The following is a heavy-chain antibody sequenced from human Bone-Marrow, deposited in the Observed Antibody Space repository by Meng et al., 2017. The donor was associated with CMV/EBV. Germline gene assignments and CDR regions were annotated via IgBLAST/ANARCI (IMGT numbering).Heavy chain of an antibody. CDR2: INHSGST. J-gene: IGHJ6*02. D-gene: IGHD3-3*01. CDR3: ARGLYDFWSGQYGMDV. CDR1: GGSFSGYY. V-gene: IGHV4-34*01. Sequence: SETLSLTCAVYGGSFSGYYWSWIRQPPGKGLEWIGEINHSGSTNYNPSLKSRVTISVDTSKNQFSLKLSSVTAADTAVYHCARGLYDFWSGQYGMDVWGQGTTVTVSS.